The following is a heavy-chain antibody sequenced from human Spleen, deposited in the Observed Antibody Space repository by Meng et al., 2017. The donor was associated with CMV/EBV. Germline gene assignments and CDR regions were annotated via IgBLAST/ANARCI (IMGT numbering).Heavy chain of an antibody. J-gene: IGHJ5*02. CDR1: GFTFSRYD. CDR3: VAWNPRRGYTYGDSKGWFDP. CDR2: IGTDGDT. Sequence: GGSLRLSCAASGFTFSRYDMHWVRQPTGKGLEWVSAIGTDGDTYYPDSVKGRFTISRENAKNSLYLQMNSLTAGDTAVYYCVAWNPRRGYTYGDSKGWFDPWGQGTLVTVSS. V-gene: IGHV3-13*01. D-gene: IGHD5-18*01.